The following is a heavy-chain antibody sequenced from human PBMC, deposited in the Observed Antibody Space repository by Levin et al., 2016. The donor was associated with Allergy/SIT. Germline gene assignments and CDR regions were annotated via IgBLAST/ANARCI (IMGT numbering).Heavy chain of an antibody. CDR3: AREEDIVVVPAASGAFDI. J-gene: IGHJ3*02. D-gene: IGHD2-2*01. CDR2: IYSCGST. V-gene: IGHV3-66*03. Sequence: VRQAPGKGLEWVSVIYSCGSTYYADSVKGRFTISRDNSKNTLYLQMNSLRAEDTAVYYCAREEDIVVVPAASGAFDIWGQGTMVTVSS.